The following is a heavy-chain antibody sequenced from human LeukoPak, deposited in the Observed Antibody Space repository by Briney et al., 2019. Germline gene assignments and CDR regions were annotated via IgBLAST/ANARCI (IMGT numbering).Heavy chain of an antibody. Sequence: SVTVSCKASGGTFSSYAISWVRQAPGQGLEWMGGIIPIFGTANYAQKFQGRVTITADESTSTAYMELSSLRSEDTAVYYCARGSMLRSYYYGMDVWGQGTTVTVSS. CDR1: GGTFSSYA. V-gene: IGHV1-69*01. CDR3: ARGSMLRSYYYGMDV. D-gene: IGHD2-8*01. J-gene: IGHJ6*02. CDR2: IIPIFGTA.